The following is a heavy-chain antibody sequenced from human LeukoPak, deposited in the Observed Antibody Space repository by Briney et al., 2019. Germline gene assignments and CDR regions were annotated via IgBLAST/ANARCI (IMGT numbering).Heavy chain of an antibody. CDR3: ARLRGEGSSYGMDV. CDR2: ISPGDSDT. D-gene: IGHD6-6*01. V-gene: IGHV5-51*01. Sequence: GGALKISLKGSGYRFTRYWIGWGRPRPGKGVEWMGIISPGDSDTRYSPSFQGPVPISADKSINTAYLQWSSLKASDTAMYYCARLRGEGSSYGMDVWGKGTTVTVSS. CDR1: GYRFTRYW. J-gene: IGHJ6*04.